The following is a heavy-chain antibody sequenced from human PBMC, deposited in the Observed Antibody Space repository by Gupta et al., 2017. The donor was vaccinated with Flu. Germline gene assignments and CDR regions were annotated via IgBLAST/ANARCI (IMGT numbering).Heavy chain of an antibody. CDR3: ATDLLGYCSGGSCYSDHY. CDR1: GYTLTDLS. V-gene: IGHV1-24*01. J-gene: IGHJ4*02. D-gene: IGHD2-15*01. Sequence: VPLVQSGAEVQKPGASVKVSCQASGYTLTDLSMHWVRQAPGKGLEWMGGFDPEDGETIYAQKFQGRVTMTEDTSTDTAYMELSSLRSEDTAVYYCATDLLGYCSGGSCYSDHYWGQGTLVTVSS. CDR2: FDPEDGET.